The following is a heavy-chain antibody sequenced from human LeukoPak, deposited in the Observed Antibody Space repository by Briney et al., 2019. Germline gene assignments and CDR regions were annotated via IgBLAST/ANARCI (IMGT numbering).Heavy chain of an antibody. Sequence: ASETLSLTCAVYGDSISSNNWWSWVRQFPGKGLEWIGEIYRTDNPTYNPSLKSRVTISLDKSRNQFSLMLTSVTAADTAVYYCARNHDYSMGLWGQGTTVTVSS. CDR2: IYRTDNP. D-gene: IGHD1-14*01. V-gene: IGHV4-4*02. J-gene: IGHJ6*02. CDR3: ARNHDYSMGL. CDR1: GDSISSNNW.